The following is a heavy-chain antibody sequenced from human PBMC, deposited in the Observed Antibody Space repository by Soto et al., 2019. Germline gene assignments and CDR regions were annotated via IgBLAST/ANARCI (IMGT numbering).Heavy chain of an antibody. CDR3: ARGYCSSTSCYVGAFDI. CDR1: GGTFSSYT. V-gene: IGHV1-69*02. J-gene: IGHJ3*02. D-gene: IGHD2-2*01. CDR2: IIPILGIA. Sequence: QVQLVQSGAEVKKPGSSVKVSCKASGGTFSSYTISWVRQAPGQGLEWMGRIIPILGIANYAQKSQGRVTITADKSTSTAYMELSSLRSEDTAVYYCARGYCSSTSCYVGAFDIWGQGTMVTVSS.